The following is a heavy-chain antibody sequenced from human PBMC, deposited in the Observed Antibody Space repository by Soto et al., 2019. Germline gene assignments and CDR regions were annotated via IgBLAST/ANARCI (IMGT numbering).Heavy chain of an antibody. D-gene: IGHD3-3*01. CDR1: GYTFTSYA. CDR3: ARLITIFGVGDDAFDI. CDR2: INADNGNT. Sequence: QVQLVQSGAEVKKPGASVKVSCKASGYTFTSYAMHWVRQAPGQRLEWMGWINADNGNTKYSQKFQGRVTITRDTSASTAYMELRSLRSEDTAVYYCARLITIFGVGDDAFDIWGQGTMVTVSS. V-gene: IGHV1-3*01. J-gene: IGHJ3*02.